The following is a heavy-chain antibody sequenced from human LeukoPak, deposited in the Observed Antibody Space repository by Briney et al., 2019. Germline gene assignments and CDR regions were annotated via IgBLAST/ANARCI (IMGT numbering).Heavy chain of an antibody. J-gene: IGHJ5*02. CDR1: GGSISNYY. CDR3: ARHHWFDP. Sequence: SETLSLTCTVSGGSISNYYWSWIRQPPGKGLEWIGYIYYSGSTNYNPSLKSRVTISVDTSKNQFSLKLSSVTAADTAVYYCARHHWFDPWGQGTLVTVSS. CDR2: IYYSGST. V-gene: IGHV4-59*01.